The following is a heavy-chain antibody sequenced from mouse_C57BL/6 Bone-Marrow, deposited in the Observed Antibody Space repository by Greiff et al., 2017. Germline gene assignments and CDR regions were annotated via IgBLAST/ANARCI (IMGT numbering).Heavy chain of an antibody. J-gene: IGHJ3*01. CDR2: INPSSGYT. CDR3: ARLPAY. CDR1: GYTFPSYW. Sequence: VQLQQSGAELAKPGASVKLSCKASGYTFPSYWMPWVKQRPGQGLEWIGYINPSSGYTKYNQKFKDKATLTADQSSSTAYMQLSSLTYEDSAVYYCARLPAYWGQGTLVTVSA. D-gene: IGHD5-5*01. V-gene: IGHV1-7*01.